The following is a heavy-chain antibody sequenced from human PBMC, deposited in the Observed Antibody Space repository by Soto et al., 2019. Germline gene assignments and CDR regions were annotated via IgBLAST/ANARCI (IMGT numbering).Heavy chain of an antibody. Sequence: EVQLVECGGGLVQPGGSLRLSCAASGFTFSDHYVDWVRQAPGKGLEWVGRSRNKANSYTTEYAASVKGRFTISRDDSKNSLYLQMNSLKTEDTAVYYCTRAQPATLFDYWGQGTLVTVSS. CDR2: SRNKANSYTT. D-gene: IGHD6-25*01. CDR1: GFTFSDHY. J-gene: IGHJ4*02. V-gene: IGHV3-72*01. CDR3: TRAQPATLFDY.